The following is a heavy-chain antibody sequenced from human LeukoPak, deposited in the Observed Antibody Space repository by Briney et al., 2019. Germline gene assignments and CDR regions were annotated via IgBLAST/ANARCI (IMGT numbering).Heavy chain of an antibody. CDR3: ARDQKGYCSSTSCYDYYYGMDV. CDR1: GFTFSSYA. V-gene: IGHV3-23*01. CDR2: ISGSGGST. Sequence: GGSLRLSCAASGFTFSSYAMSWVRQAPGKGLEWVSAISGSGGSTYYADSVKGRFTISRDNSKNTLYLQMNSLRAEDTAVYYCARDQKGYCSSTSCYDYYYGMDVWGQGTTVTVSS. J-gene: IGHJ6*02. D-gene: IGHD2-2*01.